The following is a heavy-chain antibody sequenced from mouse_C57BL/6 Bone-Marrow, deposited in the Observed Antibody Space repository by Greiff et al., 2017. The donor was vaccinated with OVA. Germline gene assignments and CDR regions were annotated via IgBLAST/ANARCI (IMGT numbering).Heavy chain of an antibody. CDR2: IYPGSGNT. D-gene: IGHD1-1*01. CDR1: GYSFTSYY. J-gene: IGHJ1*03. CDR3: AIIYYYGSSNV. V-gene: IGHV1-66*01. Sequence: VKLMESGPELVKPGASVKISCKASGYSFTSYYIHWVKQRPGQGLEWIGWIYPGSGNTKYNEKFKGKATLTADTSSSTAYMQLSSLTSEDSAVYYCAIIYYYGSSNVWGTVTTVTVSS.